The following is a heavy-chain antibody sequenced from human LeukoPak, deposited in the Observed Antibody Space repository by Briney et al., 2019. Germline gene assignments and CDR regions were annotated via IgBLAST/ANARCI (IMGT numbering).Heavy chain of an antibody. V-gene: IGHV4-59*01. J-gene: IGHJ4*02. CDR2: IYYSGST. CDR3: ARLYDYDSGGYSSGDY. D-gene: IGHD3-22*01. Sequence: SETLSLTCTVSGGSISSYYWSWIRQPPGKGLEWIGYIYYSGSTNYNTSLKSRVTISVDTSKNQFSLELSSVTAADTAVYYCARLYDYDSGGYSSGDYWGQGTLVTVSS. CDR1: GGSISSYY.